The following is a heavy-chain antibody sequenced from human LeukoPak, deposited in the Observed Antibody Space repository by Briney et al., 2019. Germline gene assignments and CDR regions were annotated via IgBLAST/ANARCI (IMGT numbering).Heavy chain of an antibody. CDR3: ARHDWGRYYYYYTDV. V-gene: IGHV4-39*07. Sequence: SETLSLTCTVSGGSISSSSYYWGWIRQPPWKGLEWIGSIYYSGSTYYNRFLKSRLSISVDTSKNQFSLTLSSVTAADTAVYYCARHDWGRYYYYYTDVWGKGTTVTVSS. CDR1: GGSISSSSYY. CDR2: IYYSGST. D-gene: IGHD7-27*01. J-gene: IGHJ6*03.